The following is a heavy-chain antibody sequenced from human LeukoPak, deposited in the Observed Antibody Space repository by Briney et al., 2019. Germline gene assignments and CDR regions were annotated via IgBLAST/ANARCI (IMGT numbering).Heavy chain of an antibody. Sequence: SETLSLTCTVSGGSISGYYWSWIRQPPGKGLEWIGYIYHSGSTFYNPSLKSRVTISLDTSKNQFSLRLSSVTAADTAVYFCARDIALGSGKYYFDYWGQGTLVTVSS. CDR3: ARDIALGSGKYYFDY. V-gene: IGHV4-59*01. CDR1: GGSISGYY. D-gene: IGHD3-10*01. J-gene: IGHJ4*02. CDR2: IYHSGST.